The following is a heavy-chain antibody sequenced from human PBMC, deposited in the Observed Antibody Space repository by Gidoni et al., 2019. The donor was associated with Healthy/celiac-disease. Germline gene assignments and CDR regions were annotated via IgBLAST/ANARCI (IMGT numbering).Heavy chain of an antibody. Sequence: QVQLQQWGAGLLKPSETLSLTCAVYGGSFSGYYWSWIRQPPGKGLEWIGEINHSGSTNYNPSLKSRVTISVDTSKNQFSLKLSSVTAADTAVYYCARGYGGNWYYYYGMDVWGQGTTVTVSS. CDR1: GGSFSGYY. D-gene: IGHD2-15*01. CDR2: INHSGST. J-gene: IGHJ6*02. CDR3: ARGYGGNWYYYYGMDV. V-gene: IGHV4-34*01.